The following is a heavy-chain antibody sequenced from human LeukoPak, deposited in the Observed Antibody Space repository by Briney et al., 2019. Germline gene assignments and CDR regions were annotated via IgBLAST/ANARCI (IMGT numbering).Heavy chain of an antibody. V-gene: IGHV3-23*01. CDR1: GFTFSSYA. J-gene: IGHJ4*02. Sequence: GGSLRLSCAASGFTFSSYAMSWVRQAPGKGLEWVSAISGSGGSTNYADSVKGRFTISRDNSKNTLYLQMNSLRAEDTAVYYCAKEFPDCGGDCSYYFDYWGQETLVTVSS. CDR2: ISGSGGST. CDR3: AKEFPDCGGDCSYYFDY. D-gene: IGHD2-21*01.